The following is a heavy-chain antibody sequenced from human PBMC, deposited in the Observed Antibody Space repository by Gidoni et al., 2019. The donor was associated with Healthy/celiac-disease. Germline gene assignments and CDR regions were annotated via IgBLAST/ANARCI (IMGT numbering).Heavy chain of an antibody. CDR3: ARGELATITGILLFDY. D-gene: IGHD5-12*01. V-gene: IGHV1-2*02. CDR1: GYTFTGYY. CDR2: INPNSGGT. J-gene: IGHJ4*02. Sequence: QVQLVQSGAEVTKPGASVRVSCKASGYTFTGYYMHWVRQAPGQGLEWMGWINPNSGGTNYAQKFQGRVTMTRDTSISTAYMELSRLRSDDTAVYYCARGELATITGILLFDYWGQGTLVTVSS.